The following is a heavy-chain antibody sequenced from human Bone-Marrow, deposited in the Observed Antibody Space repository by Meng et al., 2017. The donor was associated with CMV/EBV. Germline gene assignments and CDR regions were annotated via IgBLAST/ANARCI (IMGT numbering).Heavy chain of an antibody. CDR3: ARQKAGFWSGYPAFDI. V-gene: IGHV5-51*01. CDR1: GYSFTSYW. CDR2: IYPGDSDT. Sequence: GESLKISCKGSGYSFTSYWIGWVRQMPGKGLEWMGIIYPGDSDTRYSPSFQGQVAISADKSINTAYLQWSSLKASDTAMYYCARQKAGFWSGYPAFDIWGQGTVVTGSS. J-gene: IGHJ3*02. D-gene: IGHD3-3*01.